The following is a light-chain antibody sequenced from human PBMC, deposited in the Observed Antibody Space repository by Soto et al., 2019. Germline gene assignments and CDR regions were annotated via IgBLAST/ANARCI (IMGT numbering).Light chain of an antibody. CDR2: DAS. J-gene: IGKJ4*01. Sequence: EVVLTQSPATLSLSPGERATLSCRASQSVSSYLAWYQQKPAQAPRLLIYDASIRAPGIPARFSGSGSGTDFTLTISSLEPEDFAVYYCQQRLNWPPLTFGGGTKVEIK. CDR3: QQRLNWPPLT. V-gene: IGKV3-11*01. CDR1: QSVSSY.